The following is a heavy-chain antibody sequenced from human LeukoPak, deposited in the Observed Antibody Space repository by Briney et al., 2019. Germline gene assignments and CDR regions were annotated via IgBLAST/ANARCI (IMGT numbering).Heavy chain of an antibody. V-gene: IGHV3-23*01. CDR1: GFTFSSYA. Sequence: GGSLRLSCAASGFTFSSYAMSWVRQAPGKGLEWVSAISGSGGSTYYADSVKGRFTISRDNSKNTLYLQMNSLRAEDTAVYYCAKVPELGTTVTINFDYWGQGTLVTVSS. D-gene: IGHD4-17*01. J-gene: IGHJ4*02. CDR2: ISGSGGST. CDR3: AKVPELGTTVTINFDY.